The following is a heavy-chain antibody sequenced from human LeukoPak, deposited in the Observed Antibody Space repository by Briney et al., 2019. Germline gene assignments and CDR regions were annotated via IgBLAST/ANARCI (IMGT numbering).Heavy chain of an antibody. D-gene: IGHD5-18*01. J-gene: IGHJ4*02. V-gene: IGHV4-59*01. CDR3: ARSGRGYSYGYDY. CDR1: DGSISSYY. CDR2: IYYSGST. Sequence: SETLSLTCTVADGSISSYYWSWIRQPPGKGLEGMGYIYYSGSTNYNPSLKSRVTISVDTSKNQFSLKLSSVTAADTAVYYCARSGRGYSYGYDYWGQGTLVTVSS.